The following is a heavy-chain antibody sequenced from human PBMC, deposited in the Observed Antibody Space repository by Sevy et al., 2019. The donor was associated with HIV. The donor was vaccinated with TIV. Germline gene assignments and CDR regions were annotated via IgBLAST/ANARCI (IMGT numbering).Heavy chain of an antibody. CDR2: IYYNVQI. CDR3: AGENAWGRGYS. CDR1: GGSITSLY. D-gene: IGHD1-26*01. Sequence: SDTLSLTCTVSGGSITSLYWNWIRQPPGKVLEWIANIYYNVQINYNPSLKGRVTLSLDTSKNQFSLRLSSVTAADTAMYYCAGENAWGRGYSWGQGTLVTVSS. V-gene: IGHV4-59*08. J-gene: IGHJ4*02.